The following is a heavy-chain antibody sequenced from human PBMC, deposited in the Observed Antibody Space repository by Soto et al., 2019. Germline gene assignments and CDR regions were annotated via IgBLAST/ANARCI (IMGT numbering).Heavy chain of an antibody. CDR2: ITSSGSYT. CDR3: AKDLAAAAPRRAFDI. CDR1: GLTFSDYY. V-gene: IGHV3-11*05. D-gene: IGHD6-13*01. J-gene: IGHJ3*02. Sequence: PGGSLRLSCAASGLTFSDYYMSWIRQAPGKGLEWVSYITSSGSYTKYADSVKGRFTISRDNAKNSLYLQMNSLRAEDTALYYCAKDLAAAAPRRAFDIWGQGTMVTVSS.